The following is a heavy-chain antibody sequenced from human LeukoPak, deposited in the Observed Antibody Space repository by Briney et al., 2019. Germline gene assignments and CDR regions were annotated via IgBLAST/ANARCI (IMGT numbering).Heavy chain of an antibody. D-gene: IGHD6-13*01. Sequence: GGSLRLSCAASGFTFSSYAMHWVRQAPGKGLEWVAVISYDGSNKYYADSVKGRFTISRDNSKNTLYLQMNSLRAEDTAVYYCARPSMYSSSWSRSYFDYWGQGTLVTVSS. CDR2: ISYDGSNK. CDR3: ARPSMYSSSWSRSYFDY. CDR1: GFTFSSYA. V-gene: IGHV3-30*04. J-gene: IGHJ4*02.